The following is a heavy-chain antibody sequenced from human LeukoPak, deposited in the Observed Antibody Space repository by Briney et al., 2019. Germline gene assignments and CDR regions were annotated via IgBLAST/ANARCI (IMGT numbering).Heavy chain of an antibody. D-gene: IGHD6-19*01. Sequence: ASVKVSCKASGYTFVSYDINWVRQVTGQGLEWMGWMNPNSGNTGYAQKFQGRVTITRNTSISTAFMELSSLRSEDTAVYYCARRAVGNSYYYSMDVWGKGTTVTVSS. J-gene: IGHJ6*03. CDR2: MNPNSGNT. V-gene: IGHV1-8*03. CDR3: ARRAVGNSYYYSMDV. CDR1: GYTFVSYD.